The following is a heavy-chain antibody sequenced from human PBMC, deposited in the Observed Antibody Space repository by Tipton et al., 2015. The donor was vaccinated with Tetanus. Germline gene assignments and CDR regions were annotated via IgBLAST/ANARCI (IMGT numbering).Heavy chain of an antibody. CDR1: GFTFSSYS. Sequence: GSLRLSCAASGFTFSSYSMNWVRQAPGKGLEWVSYISSSSSTIYYADSVKGRFTISRDNAKNSLYLQMNSLRDEDTAVYYCLMEWLPPYYGMDVWGQGTLVTVSS. V-gene: IGHV3-48*02. D-gene: IGHD3-3*01. J-gene: IGHJ6*02. CDR3: LMEWLPPYYGMDV. CDR2: ISSSSSTI.